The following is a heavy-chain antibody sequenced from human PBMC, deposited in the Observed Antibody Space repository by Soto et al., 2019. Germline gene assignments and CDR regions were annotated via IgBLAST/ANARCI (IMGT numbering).Heavy chain of an antibody. CDR3: ADCSCGSGNPGDLHAFDI. J-gene: IGHJ3*02. D-gene: IGHD2-15*01. V-gene: IGHV3-23*01. Sequence: EVQLLESGGGLQQPGGTLRLACAASGFTFSIYAMSWVRQAPGKGLEWVSAISGSGDSAYYADSVKGRFTISRDNSKNTLYLQMSSLRAEDTAVYYCADCSCGSGNPGDLHAFDICGQGTMVTVSS. CDR2: ISGSGDSA. CDR1: GFTFSIYA.